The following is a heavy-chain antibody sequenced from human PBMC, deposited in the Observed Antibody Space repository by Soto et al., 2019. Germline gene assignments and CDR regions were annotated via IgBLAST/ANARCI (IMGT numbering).Heavy chain of an antibody. D-gene: IGHD6-6*01. CDR3: ALDSSSSHGGLYYYAMDV. V-gene: IGHV4-4*02. Sequence: SETLSLTCAVSGDSISSSNWWSWVRQPPGKGLEWIGEIYHSGSTNYNPSLKSRVTISVDKSKNQFSLKLSSVTAADTAVYYCALDSSSSHGGLYYYAMDVWGQGTTVTVSS. J-gene: IGHJ6*02. CDR1: GDSISSSNW. CDR2: IYHSGST.